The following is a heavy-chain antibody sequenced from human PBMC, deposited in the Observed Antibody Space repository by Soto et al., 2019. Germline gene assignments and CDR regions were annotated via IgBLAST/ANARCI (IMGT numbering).Heavy chain of an antibody. V-gene: IGHV4-30-4*01. D-gene: IGHD3-16*01. J-gene: IGHJ4*02. CDR1: GGSTSSDNY. Sequence: PSETLSLTCTVSGGSTSSDNYWSWIRQPPGKGLEWIGHIYYSGNTDYNPSLKSRLAISIDTSKNQFSLKLSSVTAADTAVYFCAREGGESSDGLYYFDSWGQGSLVTVSS. CDR3: AREGGESSDGLYYFDS. CDR2: IYYSGNT.